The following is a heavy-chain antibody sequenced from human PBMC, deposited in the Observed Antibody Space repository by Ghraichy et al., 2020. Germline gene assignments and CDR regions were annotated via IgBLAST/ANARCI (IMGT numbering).Heavy chain of an antibody. D-gene: IGHD3-22*01. Sequence: SETLSLTCTVSGGSISSSSYYWAWIRQPPGKGLAWIGSIYYSGSTYYNPSLQSRVTISVDTSKNQFSLKLRSVTAADTAVYYCARRPYFYDSSGYYIDYWGQGTLVTVSS. CDR2: IYYSGST. CDR1: GGSISSSSYY. V-gene: IGHV4-39*07. CDR3: ARRPYFYDSSGYYIDY. J-gene: IGHJ4*02.